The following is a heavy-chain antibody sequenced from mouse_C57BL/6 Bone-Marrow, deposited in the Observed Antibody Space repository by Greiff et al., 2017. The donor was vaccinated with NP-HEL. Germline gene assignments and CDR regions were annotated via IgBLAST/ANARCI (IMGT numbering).Heavy chain of an antibody. J-gene: IGHJ4*01. CDR2: ISDGGSYT. CDR3: ARDLFWDVKTWYAMDY. CDR1: GFTFSSYA. D-gene: IGHD4-1*01. V-gene: IGHV5-4*01. Sequence: EVQGVESGGGLVKPGGSLKLSCAASGFTFSSYAMSWVRQTPEKRLEWVATISDGGSYTYYPDNVKGRFTISRDNAKNNLYLQMSHLKSEDTAMYYCARDLFWDVKTWYAMDYWGQGTSVTVSS.